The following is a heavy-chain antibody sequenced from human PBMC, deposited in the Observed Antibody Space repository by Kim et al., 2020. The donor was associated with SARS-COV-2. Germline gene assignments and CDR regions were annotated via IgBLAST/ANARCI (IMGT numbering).Heavy chain of an antibody. V-gene: IGHV4-59*02. CDR1: GDSVSFYS. D-gene: IGHD6-13*01. Sequence: SETLSLTCTFSGDSVSFYSWSWIRQPPGGGLEWIGNFHHTGSTSYNPSLQSRSSISVDMSKNQFSLNLSSVTAADTAIYYCARVCCFFASGSSPNWFDPWGQGALVTASS. CDR3: ARVCCFFASGSSPNWFDP. J-gene: IGHJ5*02. CDR2: FHHTGST.